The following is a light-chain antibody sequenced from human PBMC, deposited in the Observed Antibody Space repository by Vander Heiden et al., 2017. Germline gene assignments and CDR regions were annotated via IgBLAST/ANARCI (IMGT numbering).Light chain of an antibody. J-gene: IGKJ4*01. V-gene: IGKV3-11*01. CDR2: DAS. CDR1: QSVSSY. CDR3: QQRSNWPLT. Sequence: EIVLTQSPATLSLSPGESATLSCRASQSVSSYLAWYQQKPCQAPRLLIYDASNRATGIPARFSGSGSGTDFTLTISNLEPEDFALYYCQQRSNWPLTFGGGTKVEIK.